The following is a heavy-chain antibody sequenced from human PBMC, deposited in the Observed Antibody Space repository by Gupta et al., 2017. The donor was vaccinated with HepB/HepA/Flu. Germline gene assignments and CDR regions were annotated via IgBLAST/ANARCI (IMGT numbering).Heavy chain of an antibody. CDR2: ITAHNGYT. Sequence: QVQLVQSGAEVKRPGASVKVSCKAFGDTFTSYGVSWVRQAPGQGLEWMGWITAHNGYTNSAQKFQGRGTMTADPSTSTVYMELRSLRSDDTAVYYCARDGTFSWGLDSWGQGTLVTVSS. CDR1: GDTFTSYG. J-gene: IGHJ4*02. CDR3: ARDGTFSWGLDS. V-gene: IGHV1-18*01. D-gene: IGHD3-16*01.